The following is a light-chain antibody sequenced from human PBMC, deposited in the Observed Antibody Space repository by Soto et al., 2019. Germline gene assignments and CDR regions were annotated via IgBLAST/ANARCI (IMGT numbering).Light chain of an antibody. CDR3: LQDFNYPWT. CDR1: QDISND. Sequence: AIQMTQSPSSLSASVGDRVTITCRASQDISNDLGWYQQKPGKTPQLLIFAASSLQSGVPSRFSGSGSGTDFTLTISSLQPEDFSTYYCLQDFNYPWTFGQGTKVEIE. J-gene: IGKJ1*01. CDR2: AAS. V-gene: IGKV1-6*01.